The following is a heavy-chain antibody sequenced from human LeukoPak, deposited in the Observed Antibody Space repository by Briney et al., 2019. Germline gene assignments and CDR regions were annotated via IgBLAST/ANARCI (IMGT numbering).Heavy chain of an antibody. Sequence: QPGRSLRLSCTTSGFNFGDHAMTWVRQAPGKGLQWIGFIRSKLYGGSADYAASVEGRFYMSRDDSMRIVYLEMSSLRTDDTAVYFCARGGSDYNNYAYPYWGQGTLVTVSS. CDR3: ARGGSDYNNYAYPY. D-gene: IGHD4-11*01. CDR2: IRSKLYGGSA. CDR1: GFNFGDHA. V-gene: IGHV3-49*04. J-gene: IGHJ4*02.